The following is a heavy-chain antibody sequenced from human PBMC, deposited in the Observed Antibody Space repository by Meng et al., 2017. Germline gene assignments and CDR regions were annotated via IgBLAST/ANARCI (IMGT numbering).Heavy chain of an antibody. CDR3: AREAGY. CDR1: GFTFSSYA. V-gene: IGHV3-30*04. CDR2: ISYDGSNK. J-gene: IGHJ4*02. Sequence: QGELGGSGGGVVQPGRSLRLSCAAPGFTFSSYAMHWVRQAPGKGLEWVAVISYDGSNKYYADSVKGRFTISRDNSKNTLYLQMNSLRAEDTAVYYCAREAGYWGQGTLVTVSS.